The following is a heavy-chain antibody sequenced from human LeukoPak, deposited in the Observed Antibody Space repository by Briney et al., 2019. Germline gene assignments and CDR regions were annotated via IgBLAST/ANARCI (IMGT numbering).Heavy chain of an antibody. CDR3: ARVYTHYDFWSGAGYYFDY. D-gene: IGHD3-3*01. J-gene: IGHJ4*02. CDR1: GGSISSYY. V-gene: IGHV4-4*07. Sequence: SETLSLTCTVSGGSISSYYWSWIRQPAGKGLEWIGRIYTSGSTNYNPSLKSRVTMSVDTSKNQFSLKLSSVTAADTAVYYCARVYTHYDFWSGAGYYFDYWGQGTLVTVSS. CDR2: IYTSGST.